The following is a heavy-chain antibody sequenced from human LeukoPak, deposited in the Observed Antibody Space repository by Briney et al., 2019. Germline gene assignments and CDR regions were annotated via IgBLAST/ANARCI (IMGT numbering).Heavy chain of an antibody. J-gene: IGHJ5*02. Sequence: ASVTVSCKASGYTFTSYGISWVRQAPGQGLEWMGWISAYNGNTNYAQKLQGRVTMTTDTSTSTAYMELRSLRSDDTAVYYCARDAATYYYDSSFPWGQGTLVTVSS. V-gene: IGHV1-18*01. D-gene: IGHD3-22*01. CDR1: GYTFTSYG. CDR3: ARDAATYYYDSSFP. CDR2: ISAYNGNT.